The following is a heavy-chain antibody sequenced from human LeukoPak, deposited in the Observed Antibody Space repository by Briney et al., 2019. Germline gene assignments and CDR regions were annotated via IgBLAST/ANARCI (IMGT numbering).Heavy chain of an antibody. CDR1: GFTFSSYW. CDR3: ARDFAIVVGATDY. CDR2: IKQDGSEK. D-gene: IGHD1-26*01. J-gene: IGHJ4*02. Sequence: GGSLRLSCAASGFTFSSYWMTWVRQAPGKGLGCVANIKQDGSEKFYVDSVKGRFTISRDNAKSSLYLQMNSLRVEDTAVYYCARDFAIVVGATDYWGRGTLVTVSS. V-gene: IGHV3-7*01.